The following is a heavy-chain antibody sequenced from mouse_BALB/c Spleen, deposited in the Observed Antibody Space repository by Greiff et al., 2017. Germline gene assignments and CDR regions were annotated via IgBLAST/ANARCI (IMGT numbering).Heavy chain of an antibody. Sequence: EVKLVESGGGLVQPGGSLRLSCATSGFTFTDYYMSWVRQPPGKALEWLGFIRNKANGYTTEYSASVKGRFTISRDNSQSILYLQMNTLRAEDSATYYCARDIPRWGNYPSYWYFDVWGAGTTVTVSS. J-gene: IGHJ1*01. D-gene: IGHD2-1*01. CDR2: IRNKANGYTT. V-gene: IGHV7-3*02. CDR1: GFTFTDYY. CDR3: ARDIPRWGNYPSYWYFDV.